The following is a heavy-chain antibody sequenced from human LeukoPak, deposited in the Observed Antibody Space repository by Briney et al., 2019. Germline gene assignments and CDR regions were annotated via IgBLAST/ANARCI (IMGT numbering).Heavy chain of an antibody. CDR3: ARGGYFDWLFPFDY. CDR2: IKQDGGEE. Sequence: TGGSLRLSCAASGFTFSSYSMSWVRQAPGKGLEWVANIKQDGGEEYYVDSVKGRFTISRDNAKNSLYLQMNSLRAEDTAVYYCARGGYFDWLFPFDYWGQGTLVTVSS. D-gene: IGHD3-9*01. V-gene: IGHV3-7*04. CDR1: GFTFSSYS. J-gene: IGHJ4*02.